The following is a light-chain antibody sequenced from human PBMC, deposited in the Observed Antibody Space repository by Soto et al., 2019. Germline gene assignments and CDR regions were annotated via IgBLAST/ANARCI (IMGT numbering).Light chain of an antibody. CDR3: DSFTSSRAYV. CDR2: EVS. CDR1: SSDVGGYDY. V-gene: IGLV2-14*01. J-gene: IGLJ1*01. Sequence: QSALTQPASVSGSPGQSITISCTGTSSDVGGYDYVSWYQQQSGKAPKLIIYEVSSRPSGVSNRFSGSKSGNTASLTISGLQAHDEADYYCDSFTSSRAYVFGVGTKLTVL.